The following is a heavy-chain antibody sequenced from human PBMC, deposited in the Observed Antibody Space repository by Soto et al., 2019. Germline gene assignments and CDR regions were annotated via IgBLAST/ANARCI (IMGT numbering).Heavy chain of an antibody. CDR3: ARDRAKWKDYYYYGMDV. CDR1: GGSISSGDDF. CDR2: VYYSGST. J-gene: IGHJ6*02. D-gene: IGHD1-20*01. V-gene: IGHV4-30-4*01. Sequence: QVQLQESGPGLVKPSQTLSLTCTVSGGSISSGDDFWTWIRQPPGKGLEWIGYVYYSGSTYYDPSRKSRLTMSVVTSKNQFSLKLSSVTAADTAVYYCARDRAKWKDYYYYGMDVWGQGTTVTVSS.